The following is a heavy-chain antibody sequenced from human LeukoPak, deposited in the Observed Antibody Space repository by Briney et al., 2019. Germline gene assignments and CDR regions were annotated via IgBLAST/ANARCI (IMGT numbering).Heavy chain of an antibody. CDR3: VRVYNGDSTDY. CDR2: IYFTGST. CDR1: GGSITSYY. J-gene: IGHJ4*02. V-gene: IGHV4-59*01. Sequence: PSETLSLTCTVSGGSITSYYWSWIRQPPGKGLEWIGNIYFTGSTNYNPSLKSRVTISMDTSKNQFSLRLSSVTAADTAVYYCVRVYNGDSTDYWGQGTLVTVSS. D-gene: IGHD4-17*01.